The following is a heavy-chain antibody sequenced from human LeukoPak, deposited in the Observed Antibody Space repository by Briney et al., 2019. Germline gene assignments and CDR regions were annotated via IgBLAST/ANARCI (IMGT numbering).Heavy chain of an antibody. J-gene: IGHJ3*01. CDR1: GFTFSSYS. D-gene: IGHD3-10*01. Sequence: GGSLRLSCAASGFTFSSYSMNWVRQAPGKGLEWISYISSSSTTIYYADSVKGRFTISRDNSKNTLYLQMNSLRAEDTAVYSCAKNAGTSFTVHAFDVWGQGTMVTVSS. V-gene: IGHV3-48*01. CDR2: ISSSSTTI. CDR3: AKNAGTSFTVHAFDV.